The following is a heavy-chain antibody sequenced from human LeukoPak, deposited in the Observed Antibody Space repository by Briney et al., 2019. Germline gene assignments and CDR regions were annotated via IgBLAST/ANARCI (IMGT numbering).Heavy chain of an antibody. Sequence: SETLSLTCAVYGESLNSYYWSWVRQPPGEGLEWIGEIYESGTTEYNPSLKSRVTISVDTSKNQFSLKLSSVTAADTAVYYCARSSYFPPRTPNYWGQGTLVTVSS. CDR2: IYESGTT. V-gene: IGHV4-34*01. D-gene: IGHD2-21*01. CDR1: GESLNSYY. J-gene: IGHJ4*02. CDR3: ARSSYFPPRTPNY.